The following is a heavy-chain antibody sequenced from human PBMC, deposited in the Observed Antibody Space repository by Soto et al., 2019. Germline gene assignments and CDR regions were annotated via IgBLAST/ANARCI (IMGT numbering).Heavy chain of an antibody. CDR1: GGSISSYY. J-gene: IGHJ5*02. D-gene: IGHD6-25*01. Sequence: SETLSLTCTVSGGSISSYYWSWMRQPPGKGLEWIGYIHYSGSTNYNPSLKSRVTISVDTSKNQFSLKLNSVTAADTAVYYCARPHGGSSGWDNWFDPWGQGTLVTVSS. V-gene: IGHV4-59*01. CDR2: IHYSGST. CDR3: ARPHGGSSGWDNWFDP.